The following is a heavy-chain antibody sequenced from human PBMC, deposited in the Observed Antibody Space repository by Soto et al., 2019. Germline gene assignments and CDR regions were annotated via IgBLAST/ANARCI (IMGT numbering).Heavy chain of an antibody. J-gene: IGHJ6*02. V-gene: IGHV1-18*04. CDR3: ARAPAVSGILRGMPLMDV. CDR1: GYSFTTHG. Sequence: ASVKVSCKASGYSFTTHGISWVRRAPGHGLEWMGWISAYNGDTHYVQRFQGRLTMTTDTSTSTAHMELRSLTSDDTAVYYCARAPAVSGILRGMPLMDVWGLGTTVTVSS. D-gene: IGHD4-17*01. CDR2: ISAYNGDT.